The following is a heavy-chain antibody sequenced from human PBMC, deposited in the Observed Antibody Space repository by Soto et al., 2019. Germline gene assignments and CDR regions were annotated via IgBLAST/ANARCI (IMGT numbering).Heavy chain of an antibody. CDR1: GFTFSTAG. J-gene: IGHJ4*02. Sequence: QVQLVESGGGVVQPGRSLRLSCAASGFTFSTAGMHWVRQAPGKGLEWVAVISYDGNHKDYVDSVKGRFTISRDNSQNTLYLQMNSLRAEDTAVYFCAKDQPGPLDSWGQGTLVTVSS. CDR3: AKDQPGPLDS. V-gene: IGHV3-30*18. D-gene: IGHD7-27*01. CDR2: ISYDGNHK.